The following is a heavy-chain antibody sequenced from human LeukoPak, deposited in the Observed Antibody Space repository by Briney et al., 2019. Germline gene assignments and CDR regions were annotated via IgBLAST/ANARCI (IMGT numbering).Heavy chain of an antibody. Sequence: GGSLRLSCAASGFTFSSYEMNWVRQAPGKGLEWVSYISSSGSTIYYADSVEGRFTISRDNAKNSLYLQMNSLRAEDTAVYYCARETFIQNFDYWGQGTLVTVSS. D-gene: IGHD2/OR15-2a*01. V-gene: IGHV3-48*03. CDR1: GFTFSSYE. J-gene: IGHJ4*02. CDR3: ARETFIQNFDY. CDR2: ISSSGSTI.